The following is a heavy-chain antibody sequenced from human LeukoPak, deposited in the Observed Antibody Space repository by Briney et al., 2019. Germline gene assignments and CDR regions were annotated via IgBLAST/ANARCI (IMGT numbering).Heavy chain of an antibody. CDR2: IYSGGST. Sequence: GGSLRLSCAASGFTVSSNYMSWVRQAPGKGRDWVSVIYSGGSTYYADSVKGRFTFSRDNSKNTLYLQMNSLRAEDTVVYYCARDRGYGDYVGWGQGTLVTVSS. J-gene: IGHJ4*02. V-gene: IGHV3-53*01. D-gene: IGHD4-17*01. CDR1: GFTVSSNY. CDR3: ARDRGYGDYVG.